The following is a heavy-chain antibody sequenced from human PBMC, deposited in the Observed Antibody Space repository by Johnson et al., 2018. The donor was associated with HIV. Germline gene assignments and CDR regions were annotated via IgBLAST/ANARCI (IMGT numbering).Heavy chain of an antibody. CDR2: IYSGGST. J-gene: IGHJ3*02. Sequence: VQLVESGGGLVQPGGSLRLSCAASGFTVSSNYMSWVRQAPGKGLEWVSVIYSGGSTYYADSVKGRFTISRDKSKNTLYLQRNSLRAEDTAVYYCAGVDIVAPGLGAFDSWGQGTMVTVSS. V-gene: IGHV3-66*02. D-gene: IGHD5-12*01. CDR3: AGVDIVAPGLGAFDS. CDR1: GFTVSSNY.